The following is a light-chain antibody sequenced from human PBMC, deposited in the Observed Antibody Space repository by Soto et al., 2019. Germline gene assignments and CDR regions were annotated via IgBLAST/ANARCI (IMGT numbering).Light chain of an antibody. CDR1: QSLSNSF. J-gene: IGKJ5*01. V-gene: IGKV3-20*01. Sequence: IVVTQSPGALALSPGERATLSCRASQSLSNSFIAWYQQKPGQAPRLLIYDTSSRATGIPDRFNGSGSGTDFTLTISRLEPEDFSVFYCQQYGTSEIIFGQGTRLEIK. CDR2: DTS. CDR3: QQYGTSEII.